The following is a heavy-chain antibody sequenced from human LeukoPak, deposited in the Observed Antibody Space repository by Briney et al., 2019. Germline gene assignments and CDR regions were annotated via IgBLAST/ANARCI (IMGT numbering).Heavy chain of an antibody. D-gene: IGHD5-18*01. CDR3: ARDKIQLESSSFDY. V-gene: IGHV3-21*01. CDR2: ISSSSSYI. CDR1: GFTFSSYS. J-gene: IGHJ4*02. Sequence: GGSLRLSCAASGFTFSSYSMNWVRQAPGKGLEWVSSISSSSSYIYYADSVKGRFTISRDNAKNSLYLQMNSLRAEDTAEYYCARDKIQLESSSFDYWGQGTLVTVSS.